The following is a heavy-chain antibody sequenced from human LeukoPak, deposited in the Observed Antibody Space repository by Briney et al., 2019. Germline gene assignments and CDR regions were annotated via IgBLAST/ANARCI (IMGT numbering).Heavy chain of an antibody. CDR1: GGSISSYY. J-gene: IGHJ3*02. Sequence: SETLSLTCTVSGGSISSYYWSWIRQPPGKGLEWIGYIYYSGGTNYNPSLKSRVTISVDTSKNQFSLKLSSVTAADTAVYYCARHLITMIVVAPSAFDIWGQGTMVTVSS. CDR3: ARHLITMIVVAPSAFDI. V-gene: IGHV4-59*08. D-gene: IGHD3-22*01. CDR2: IYYSGGT.